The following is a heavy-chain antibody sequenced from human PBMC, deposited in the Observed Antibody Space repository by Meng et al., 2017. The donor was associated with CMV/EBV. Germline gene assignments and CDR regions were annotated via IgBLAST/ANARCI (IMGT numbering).Heavy chain of an antibody. Sequence: GSLRLSCTVSGGSISSSSYYWGWIRQPSGKGLEWIGSIYYSGSTYYNPSLKSRVTISIDTSKNQFSLNLSSVTAADTAIYYCARADYGSGNFYFDYWAQGTLVTVSS. CDR2: IYYSGST. J-gene: IGHJ4*02. D-gene: IGHD3-10*01. V-gene: IGHV4-39*07. CDR1: GGSISSSSYY. CDR3: ARADYGSGNFYFDY.